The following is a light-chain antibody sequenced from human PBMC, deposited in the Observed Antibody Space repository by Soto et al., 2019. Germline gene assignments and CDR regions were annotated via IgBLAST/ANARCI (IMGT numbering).Light chain of an antibody. CDR1: SSDVGGYNY. Sequence: QSALTQPASVSGSPGQSITISCTGTSSDVGGYNYVSWYQQHPGNAPKLMIYDVSNRPSGVSNRFSGSKSGNTASLTISGRQAEDEADYYCSSDTSSSTVVFGGGTKVTVL. V-gene: IGLV2-14*01. CDR3: SSDTSSSTVV. J-gene: IGLJ2*01. CDR2: DVS.